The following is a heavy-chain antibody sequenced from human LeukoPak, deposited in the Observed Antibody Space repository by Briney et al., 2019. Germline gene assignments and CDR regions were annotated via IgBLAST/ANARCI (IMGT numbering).Heavy chain of an antibody. J-gene: IGHJ4*02. CDR1: GFTFSSYE. Sequence: GGSLRLSCAASGFTFSSYEMNWVRQAPGKGLEWISYISTSGSTIYYADSVKGRFTISRDNSKNTLYLQMNSLRAEDTAVYYCAKMSRNYYDSSGYYGYWGQGTLVTVSS. CDR3: AKMSRNYYDSSGYYGY. CDR2: ISTSGSTI. V-gene: IGHV3-48*03. D-gene: IGHD3-22*01.